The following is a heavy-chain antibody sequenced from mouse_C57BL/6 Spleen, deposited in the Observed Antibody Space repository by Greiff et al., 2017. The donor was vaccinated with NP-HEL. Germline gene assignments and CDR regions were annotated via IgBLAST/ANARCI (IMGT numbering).Heavy chain of an antibody. Sequence: VQLQQSGAELARPGASVKLSCKASGYTFTSYGISWVKQRPGQGLEWIGEIYPRCGNTYYNEKFKGKATLTADKSSSTAYMELRSLTYEDAAVYFCARSTTVVAACGDWGQGTTLTVAS. J-gene: IGHJ2*01. V-gene: IGHV1-81*01. D-gene: IGHD1-1*01. CDR3: ARSTTVVAACGD. CDR2: IYPRCGNT. CDR1: GYTFTSYG.